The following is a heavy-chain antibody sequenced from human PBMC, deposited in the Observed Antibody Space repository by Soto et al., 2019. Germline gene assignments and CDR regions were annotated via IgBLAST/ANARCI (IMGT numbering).Heavy chain of an antibody. Sequence: VRSLRLSCAASGFSFSTYAMSWSRQAPGKGLEWVSAISGSGGNTYYADSVKGRFTISRDNSKNTLYLQMNSLRADDTAVYYCAKVGPYYYMDVWGKGTTVTVSS. J-gene: IGHJ6*03. V-gene: IGHV3-23*01. CDR3: AKVGPYYYMDV. CDR1: GFSFSTYA. CDR2: ISGSGGNT.